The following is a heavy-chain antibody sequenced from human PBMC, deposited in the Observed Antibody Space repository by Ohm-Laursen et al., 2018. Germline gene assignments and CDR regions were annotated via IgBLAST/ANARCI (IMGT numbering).Heavy chain of an antibody. CDR3: AREAAWGKVDY. CDR1: GFTFNSYE. D-gene: IGHD3-16*01. J-gene: IGHJ4*02. Sequence: SLRLSCSASGFTFNSYEMNWLRQAPGKGLEWLSYISSSATIIYYADSVKGRFTISRDNAKNSLYLQMNSLRAEDTAVYYCAREAAWGKVDYLGQGVLVTVSS. V-gene: IGHV3-48*03. CDR2: ISSSATII.